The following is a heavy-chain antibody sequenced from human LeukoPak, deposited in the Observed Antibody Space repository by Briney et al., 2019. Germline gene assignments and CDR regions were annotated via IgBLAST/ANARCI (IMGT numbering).Heavy chain of an antibody. V-gene: IGHV4-59*01. D-gene: IGHD3-10*01. CDR3: ARVVYRGENWFDP. CDR1: GDSISGFY. Sequence: PSETLSLTCTVSGDSISGFYWSWIRQPPGKGLEWVGYIFSNGNTEYSPSLKSRATISVDTSKNQCSLKLNSVTAADTAVYYCARVVYRGENWFDPWGQGTLVTVSS. CDR2: IFSNGNT. J-gene: IGHJ5*02.